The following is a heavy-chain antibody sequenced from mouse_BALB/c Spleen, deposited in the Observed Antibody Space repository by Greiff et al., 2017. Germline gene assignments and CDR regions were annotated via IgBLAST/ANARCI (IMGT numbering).Heavy chain of an antibody. CDR3: ARPYGNYGDYAMDY. D-gene: IGHD2-10*02. J-gene: IGHJ4*01. CDR1: GYTFTDYN. V-gene: IGHV1-18*01. CDR2: INPNNGGT. Sequence: EVQLQQSGPELVKPGASVKIPCKASGYTFTDYNMDWVKQSHGKSLEWIGDINPNNGGTIYNQKFKGKATLTVDKSSSTAYMELRSLTSEDTAVYYCARPYGNYGDYAMDYWGQGTSVTVSS.